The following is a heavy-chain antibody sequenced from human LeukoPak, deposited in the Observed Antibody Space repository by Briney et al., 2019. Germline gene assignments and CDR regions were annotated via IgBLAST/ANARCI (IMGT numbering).Heavy chain of an antibody. CDR1: GFTFSSYA. J-gene: IGHJ5*02. V-gene: IGHV3-23*01. CDR2: ISGSGGST. Sequence: HPGGSLRLSCAASGFTFSSYAMSWVRQAPGKGLEWVSGISGSGGSTYYADSVKGRFTISRDNSKNTLYLQMNSLRAEDTAVYYCARDEILNFDPWGQGTLVSVSS. CDR3: ARDEILNFDP.